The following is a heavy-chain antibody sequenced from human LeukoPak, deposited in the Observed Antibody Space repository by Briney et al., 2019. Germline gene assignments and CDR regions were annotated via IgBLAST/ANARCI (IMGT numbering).Heavy chain of an antibody. CDR3: ARVLYIYGSGSIDAFDI. Sequence: SETLSLTCAVYGGSFSVYHWSWIRQPPGKGLEWIGEINHSGSTNYIPSLKSRVTISIDPSKNQFSLKLSSVTAADTAVYYCARVLYIYGSGSIDAFDIWGQGTMVTVSS. J-gene: IGHJ3*02. V-gene: IGHV4-34*01. CDR1: GGSFSVYH. D-gene: IGHD3-10*01. CDR2: INHSGST.